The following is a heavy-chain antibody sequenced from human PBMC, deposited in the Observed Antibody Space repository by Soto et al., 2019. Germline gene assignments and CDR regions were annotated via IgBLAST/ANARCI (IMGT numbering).Heavy chain of an antibody. V-gene: IGHV4-59*08. CDR1: GASISSSY. CDR3: ARRQFERVGQEYNWFDP. Sequence: SETLSLTCTVSGASISSSYWSWIRQPPGKGLEWIGYIYYSGSTYYNPSLKSRVTISVDMSNNQLSLRLSSVTAADTAVYYCARRQFERVGQEYNWFDPWGQGTPVTVSS. J-gene: IGHJ5*02. D-gene: IGHD1-26*01. CDR2: IYYSGST.